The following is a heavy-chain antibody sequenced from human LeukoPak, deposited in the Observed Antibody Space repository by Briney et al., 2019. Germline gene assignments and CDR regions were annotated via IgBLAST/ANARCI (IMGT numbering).Heavy chain of an antibody. D-gene: IGHD2-2*01. CDR2: INPSGGST. J-gene: IGHJ3*02. CDR3: ASGGLVYCSSTSCYAFDI. V-gene: IGHV1-46*01. CDR1: GYTFTSYY. Sequence: GASVKVSCKASGYTFTSYYMHWVRQAPGQGLEWMGIINPSGGSTSYTQKFQGRVTMTRDMSTSTVYMELSSLKSEDTAVYYCASGGLVYCSSTSCYAFDIWGQGTMVTVSS.